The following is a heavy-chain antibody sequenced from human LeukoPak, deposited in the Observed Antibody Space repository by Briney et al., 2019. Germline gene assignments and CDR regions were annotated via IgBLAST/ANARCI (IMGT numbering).Heavy chain of an antibody. CDR2: INPSGGST. J-gene: IGHJ4*02. D-gene: IGHD3-16*02. CDR1: GYTFTSYY. CDR3: ARDHYDYVWGSYRYTLDC. Sequence: GASVKVSCKASGYTFTSYYMHWVRQAPGQGLEWMGIINPSGGSTSYAQKFQGRVTMTRDTSTSTVYMELSSLRSEDTAVYYCARDHYDYVWGSYRYTLDCWGQGTLVTVSS. V-gene: IGHV1-46*01.